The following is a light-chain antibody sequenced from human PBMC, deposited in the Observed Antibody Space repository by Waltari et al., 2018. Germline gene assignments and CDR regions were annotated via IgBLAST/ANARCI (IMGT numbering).Light chain of an antibody. CDR2: EVS. CDR1: SSDIGGYNY. J-gene: IGLJ2*01. V-gene: IGLV2-8*01. CDR3: SSYADSNNLV. Sequence: QSALTQPPSASGSPGQSVTISCTGTSSDIGGYNYVSWYQQHPGNAPKLMIYEVSKRPSGVPDRFSGSKSGNTASLTVSGLQAEDEADYYCSSYADSNNLVFGGGTKLTVL.